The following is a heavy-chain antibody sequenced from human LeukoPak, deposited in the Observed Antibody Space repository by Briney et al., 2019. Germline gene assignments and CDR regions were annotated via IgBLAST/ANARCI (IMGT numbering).Heavy chain of an antibody. Sequence: ASVKVSCKASGGTFSSYAISWVRQAPGQGLEWMGWISAYNGNTNYAQKLQGRVTMTRDTSTSTVYMELSSLRSEDTAVYYCARVSITGTTWSDYWGQGTLVTVSS. J-gene: IGHJ4*02. CDR1: GGTFSSYA. CDR2: ISAYNGNT. D-gene: IGHD1-20*01. CDR3: ARVSITGTTWSDY. V-gene: IGHV1-18*01.